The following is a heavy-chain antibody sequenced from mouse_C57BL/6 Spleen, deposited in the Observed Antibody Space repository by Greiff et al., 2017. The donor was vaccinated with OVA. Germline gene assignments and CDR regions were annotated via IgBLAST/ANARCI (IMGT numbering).Heavy chain of an antibody. Sequence: EVKLVESGGGLVKPGGSLKLSCAASGFTFSSYAMSWVRQTPEKRLEWVATISDGGSYTYDPDNVKGRFTISRDNAKNNLYLQMSHLKAEDTAMYYCARDGIYFDYWGQGTTLTVSS. CDR1: GFTFSSYA. CDR2: ISDGGSYT. CDR3: ARDGIYFDY. D-gene: IGHD4-1*01. J-gene: IGHJ2*01. V-gene: IGHV5-4*01.